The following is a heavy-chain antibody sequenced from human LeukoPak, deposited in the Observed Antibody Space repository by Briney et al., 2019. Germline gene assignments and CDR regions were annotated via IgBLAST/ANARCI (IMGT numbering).Heavy chain of an antibody. V-gene: IGHV1-46*01. CDR2: VNPNDGST. D-gene: IGHD4-23*01. Sequence: ASVKVSCKGFGYTFTNYYMHWVRQAPGQGPEWMGIVNPNDGSTTYSQKFQGRVTMTRDMSTNTVYMELSSLRSDDTAEYFCAIVSPMTTVARGQGAFDIWGQGTMVIVSA. J-gene: IGHJ3*02. CDR3: AIVSPMTTVARGQGAFDI. CDR1: GYTFTNYY.